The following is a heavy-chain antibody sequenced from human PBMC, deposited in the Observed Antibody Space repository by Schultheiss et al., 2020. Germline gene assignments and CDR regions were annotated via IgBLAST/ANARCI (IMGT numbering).Heavy chain of an antibody. D-gene: IGHD2-15*01. CDR2: ISYDGSNK. CDR1: GFTFSSYA. V-gene: IGHV3-30-3*01. Sequence: GGSLRLSCAASGFTFSSYAMHWVRQAPGKGLEWVAVISYDGSNKYYADSVKGRFTISRDNSKNTLYLQMNSLRAEDTAVYYCARDPRSLVVAATLGLDSDWFDPWGQGTLVTVS. J-gene: IGHJ5*02. CDR3: ARDPRSLVVAATLGLDSDWFDP.